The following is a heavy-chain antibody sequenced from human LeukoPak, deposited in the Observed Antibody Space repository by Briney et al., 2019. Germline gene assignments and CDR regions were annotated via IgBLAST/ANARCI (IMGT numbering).Heavy chain of an antibody. Sequence: GGSLRLSCAASGFTFSSYNMNWVRQAPGKGLEWVSYITSSSSYIYYADSVKGRFTISRDNAKNSLYLQMNSLRAEDTAVYYCARAGEYYDSVYWGQGTLVTVSS. CDR1: GFTFSSYN. J-gene: IGHJ4*02. V-gene: IGHV3-21*05. D-gene: IGHD3-22*01. CDR3: ARAGEYYDSVY. CDR2: ITSSSSYI.